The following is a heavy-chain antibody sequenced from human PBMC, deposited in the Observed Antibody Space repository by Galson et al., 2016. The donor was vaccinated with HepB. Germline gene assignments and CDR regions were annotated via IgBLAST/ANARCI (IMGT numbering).Heavy chain of an antibody. CDR2: IIPLFGKP. Sequence: SVKVSCKASGVPFSNYAIDWVRQAPGQGLEWMGGIIPLFGKPSYAQKFQGRMPITADEFTTTTYMDLNNLRFADTAMYFCAKGFCSGGSCSRTENWYFDLWGRGTVITVSS. J-gene: IGHJ2*01. CDR1: GVPFSNYA. V-gene: IGHV1-69*13. CDR3: AKGFCSGGSCSRTENWYFDL. D-gene: IGHD2-15*01.